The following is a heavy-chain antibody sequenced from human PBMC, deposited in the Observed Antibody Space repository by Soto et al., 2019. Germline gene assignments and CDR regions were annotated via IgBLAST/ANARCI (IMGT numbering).Heavy chain of an antibody. CDR2: ISSSSSTI. Sequence: EVQLVESGGGLVQPGGSLRLSCAASGFTFSSYSMNWVRQAPGKGLEWVSYISSSSSTIYYADSVKGRFTISRDNAKNALDLQVNSLRDDDTAVYYCARTGYPPSFDCWGQGTLVTVSS. J-gene: IGHJ4*02. CDR3: ARTGYPPSFDC. D-gene: IGHD3-9*01. V-gene: IGHV3-48*02. CDR1: GFTFSSYS.